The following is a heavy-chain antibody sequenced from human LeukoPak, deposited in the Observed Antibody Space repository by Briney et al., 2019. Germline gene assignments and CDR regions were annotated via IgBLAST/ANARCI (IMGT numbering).Heavy chain of an antibody. CDR3: ARDLMSIAVAGTGANWFDP. Sequence: ASVKVSCKASGYTFTGYYMHWVRQAPGQGLEWMGWINPNSGGTNYAQKFQGMVTMTRDTSISTVYMELSRLRSEDTAVYYCARDLMSIAVAGTGANWFDPWGQGTLVTVSS. D-gene: IGHD6-19*01. CDR2: INPNSGGT. J-gene: IGHJ5*02. CDR1: GYTFTGYY. V-gene: IGHV1-2*02.